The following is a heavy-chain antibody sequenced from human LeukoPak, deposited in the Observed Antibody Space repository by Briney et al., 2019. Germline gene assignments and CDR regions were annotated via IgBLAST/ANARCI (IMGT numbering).Heavy chain of an antibody. CDR2: INGDCGST. J-gene: IGHJ4*02. CDR1: GFTFSTYA. V-gene: IGHV3-23*01. CDR3: AKRPDCSTTNCFRFEY. D-gene: IGHD2-2*01. Sequence: GGSLRLSCAASGFTFSTYAMSWVRQAPGQGLEWVSSINGDCGSTYYAESVKGRFTVSRDNSKNTLYLQMDSLRAEDTAVYYCAKRPDCSTTNCFRFEYWGQGTLVTVSS.